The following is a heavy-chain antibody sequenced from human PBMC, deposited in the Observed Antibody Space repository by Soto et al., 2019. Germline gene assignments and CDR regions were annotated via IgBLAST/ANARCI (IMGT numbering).Heavy chain of an antibody. CDR3: TRDGRGLGRMSLFEY. CDR1: GFNVNIDY. V-gene: IGHV3-53*01. Sequence: WGSLRVACASSGFNVNIDYMNWVRQTPGKGLEWVASIYSGETTYYADSVRGRFTISSDKSKNTLYFQLSSLRIEDTAVYYCTRDGRGLGRMSLFEYWGQGVLVTVSS. CDR2: IYSGETT. J-gene: IGHJ4*02.